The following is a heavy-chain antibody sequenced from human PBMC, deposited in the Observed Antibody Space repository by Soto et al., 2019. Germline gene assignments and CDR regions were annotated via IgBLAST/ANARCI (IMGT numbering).Heavy chain of an antibody. Sequence: ASVKVSCKASGYTFTSYAMHWVRQAPGQRLEWMGWINAGNGNTKYSQKFQGRVTITRDTSASTAYMELGSLRSEDTAVYYCARDLSGYKYYFDYWGQGTLVTVSS. V-gene: IGHV1-3*01. D-gene: IGHD3-22*01. CDR3: ARDLSGYKYYFDY. J-gene: IGHJ4*02. CDR1: GYTFTSYA. CDR2: INAGNGNT.